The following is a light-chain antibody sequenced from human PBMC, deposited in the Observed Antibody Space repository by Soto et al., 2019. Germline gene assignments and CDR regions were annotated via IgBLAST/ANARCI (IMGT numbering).Light chain of an antibody. CDR1: QSMSSTF. CDR3: QSYNDWPFT. CDR2: GAS. Sequence: EIVLTQSPGTLSLSPGERATLSCRASQSMSSTFLAWYQQKPGRAPRLLIYGASSRAAGIPDRFSGGGSGTDFTLTISRLEPEDFVVYYCQSYNDWPFTFGQGTKLEI. V-gene: IGKV3-20*01. J-gene: IGKJ2*01.